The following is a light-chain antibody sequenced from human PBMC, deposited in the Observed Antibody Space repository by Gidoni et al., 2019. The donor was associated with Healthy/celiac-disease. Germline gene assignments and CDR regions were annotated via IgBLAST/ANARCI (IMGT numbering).Light chain of an antibody. CDR1: TGAVTSGHY. CDR2: DTS. CDR3: LLSYSGARPHVV. V-gene: IGLV7-46*01. J-gene: IGLJ2*01. Sequence: QAVVTQEPSLTVSPGGTVPLTCGSSTGAVTSGHYPYWFQQKPCQAPRTLIYDTSNKHSWTPARFSGSLLGGKAALTLSGAQPEDEAEYYCLLSYSGARPHVVFGGGTKLTVL.